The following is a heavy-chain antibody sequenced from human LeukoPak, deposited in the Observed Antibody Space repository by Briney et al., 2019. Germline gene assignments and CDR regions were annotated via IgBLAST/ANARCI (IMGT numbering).Heavy chain of an antibody. Sequence: ASVKVSCKASGYTFTSYYMHWVRQAPGQGLEWMGIINPSAGGTSYAQKFQGRVSMTRDTSTSTVYMELSSLRPEDAAVYYCARETGGHAFDIWGQGSMVTVSS. CDR1: GYTFTSYY. CDR2: INPSAGGT. D-gene: IGHD3-16*01. CDR3: ARETGGHAFDI. J-gene: IGHJ3*02. V-gene: IGHV1-46*01.